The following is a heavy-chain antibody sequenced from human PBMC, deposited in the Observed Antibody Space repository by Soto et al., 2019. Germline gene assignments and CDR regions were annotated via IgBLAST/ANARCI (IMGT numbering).Heavy chain of an antibody. CDR3: YINGF. Sequence: QVQLQESGPGLVKPSETLSLTCTVSGDSIRSSSHYWAWNRQPPGKGLEWIGGFYYSGSPYYNPSLKSRVTLSVDTSTNHFSLNLTSVTAADTAVYYCYINGFWGQGTLVTVSS. J-gene: IGHJ1*01. D-gene: IGHD1-20*01. CDR1: GDSIRSSSHY. V-gene: IGHV4-39*01. CDR2: FYYSGSP.